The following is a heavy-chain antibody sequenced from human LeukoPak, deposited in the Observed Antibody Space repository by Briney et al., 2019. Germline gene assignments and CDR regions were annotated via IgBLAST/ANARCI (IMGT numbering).Heavy chain of an antibody. CDR2: IYFSGST. CDR3: ARFAQVDSSTWYYFDS. V-gene: IGHV4-59*01. Sequence: SETLSLTCTVSGGFISSYYWSWIRQPPGKGLEWIGDIYFSGSTKYNPSLKSRVTISVDTSKNQFSLKVSSVTAADTAVYYCARFAQVDSSTWYYFDSWGQGTLVTVSS. D-gene: IGHD6-13*01. J-gene: IGHJ4*02. CDR1: GGFISSYY.